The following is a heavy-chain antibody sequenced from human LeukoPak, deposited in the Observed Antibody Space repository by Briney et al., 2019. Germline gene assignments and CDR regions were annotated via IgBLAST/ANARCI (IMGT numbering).Heavy chain of an antibody. CDR2: IIPILGIA. CDR1: GGTFSNYA. Sequence: GASVKVSCKASGGTFSNYAISWVRQAPGQGLEWMGRIIPILGIANYAQKLQGRVTMTTDTSTSTAYMELRSLRSDDTAVYYCASSGSYPESPMDVWGQGTTVTVSS. CDR3: ASSGSYPESPMDV. J-gene: IGHJ6*02. D-gene: IGHD1-26*01. V-gene: IGHV1-69*04.